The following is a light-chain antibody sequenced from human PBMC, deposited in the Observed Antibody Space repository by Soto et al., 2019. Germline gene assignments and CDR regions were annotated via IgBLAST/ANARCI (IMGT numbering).Light chain of an antibody. CDR1: TSKIGSNT. J-gene: IGLJ3*02. CDR3: RAWDDTLNGWV. Sequence: QSVLTQPPSASGTPGQTVTISCSGGTSKIGSNTINWYQHLPGMVPKLLIYSNNQRPSGVPDRFSGSKSGTSASLAISRLQSEDEADFYCRAWDDTLNGWVFGGGTKLTVL. CDR2: SNN. V-gene: IGLV1-44*01.